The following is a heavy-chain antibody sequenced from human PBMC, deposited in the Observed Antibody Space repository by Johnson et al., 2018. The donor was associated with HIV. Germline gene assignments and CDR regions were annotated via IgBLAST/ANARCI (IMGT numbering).Heavy chain of an antibody. CDR1: GFTFSSYG. CDR3: ATFYYDNRDYYELASFLTDASDI. Sequence: QVQLVESGGGVVQTGRSLRLSCAASGFTFSSYGMHWVRQAPGKGLEWVAVIWYDGSNKYYADSVKGRFTISRDNSKNTLYLQMNSLTAEDTAVYYCATFYYDNRDYYELASFLTDASDIWGQGTMVTVSS. D-gene: IGHD3-22*01. J-gene: IGHJ3*02. CDR2: IWYDGSNK. V-gene: IGHV3-33*01.